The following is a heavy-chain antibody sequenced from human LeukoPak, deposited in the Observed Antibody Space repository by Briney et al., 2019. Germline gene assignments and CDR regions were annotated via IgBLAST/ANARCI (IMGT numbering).Heavy chain of an antibody. CDR1: GFAFATNA. CDR2: NANTET. D-gene: IGHD5-18*01. CDR3: AKDWIQFNRVVDCFDS. Sequence: GRSLRLSCAPSGFAFATNAIGWGRHAPREGLERGAANANTETFHADTVTCRFNISRDKTKNTVNLQTNRLRVEDMAIYYCAKDWIQFNRVVDCFDSWGQGTLVAVSS. J-gene: IGHJ4*02. V-gene: IGHV3-23*01.